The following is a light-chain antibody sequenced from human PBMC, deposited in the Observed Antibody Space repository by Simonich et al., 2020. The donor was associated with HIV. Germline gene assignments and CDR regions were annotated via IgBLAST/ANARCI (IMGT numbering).Light chain of an antibody. CDR3: STWDYSLSAVV. CDR1: STNVGRYA. Sequence: QSALNQEASVSGTVGQKVTLSCTGNSTNVGRYAVGWYQQISHGAPKTVMFGNSLPSGIPNRFSGSKSGTTASLTISGLQPEDEADYYCSTWDYSLSAVVFGGGTKLTVL. V-gene: IGLV1-44*01. J-gene: IGLJ2*01. CDR2: GNS.